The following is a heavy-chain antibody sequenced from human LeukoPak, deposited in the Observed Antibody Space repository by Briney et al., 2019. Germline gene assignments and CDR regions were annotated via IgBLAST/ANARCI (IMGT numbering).Heavy chain of an antibody. Sequence: PGGSLRLSCAASGFTFSSYAMHCVRQAPGKGLEWVAFISYDGSNKYYADSVKGRFTISRDNSKNTLYLQMNSLRAEDTAVYYCARGKYSSSWYDVYDYWGQGTLVTVSS. J-gene: IGHJ4*02. CDR2: ISYDGSNK. CDR1: GFTFSSYA. D-gene: IGHD6-13*01. V-gene: IGHV3-30*04. CDR3: ARGKYSSSWYDVYDY.